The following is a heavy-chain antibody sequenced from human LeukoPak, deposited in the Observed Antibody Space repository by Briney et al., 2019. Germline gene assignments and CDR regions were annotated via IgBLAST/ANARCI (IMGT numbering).Heavy chain of an antibody. CDR1: GFTFSSYS. Sequence: GGSLRLSCAASGFTFSSYSMNWVRQAPGKGLEWVSSISSSSSYIYYADSVKGRFTISRDNSKNTLYLQMNSLRAEDTAVYYCARDQGYSGYDYAKYYFDYWGQGTLVTVSS. CDR3: ARDQGYSGYDYAKYYFDY. J-gene: IGHJ4*02. V-gene: IGHV3-21*01. D-gene: IGHD5-12*01. CDR2: ISSSSSYI.